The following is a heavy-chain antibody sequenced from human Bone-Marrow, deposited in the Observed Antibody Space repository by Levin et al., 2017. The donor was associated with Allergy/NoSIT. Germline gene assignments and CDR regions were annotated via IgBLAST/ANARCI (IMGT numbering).Heavy chain of an antibody. V-gene: IGHV3-53*01. D-gene: IGHD6-19*01. CDR2: IYSRGST. J-gene: IGHJ4*02. Sequence: TGGSLRLSCAVSGFTVGNNYMHWVRQAPGKGLEWVCLIYSRGSTAYADSVKGRFTISRDSSQNMVYLQMSRLGVEDTAFYYCAARNVQWPQWGRGALVTVSS. CDR3: AARNVQWPQ. CDR1: GFTVGNNY.